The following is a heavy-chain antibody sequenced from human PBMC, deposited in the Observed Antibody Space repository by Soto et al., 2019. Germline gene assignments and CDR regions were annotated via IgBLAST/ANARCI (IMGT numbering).Heavy chain of an antibody. V-gene: IGHV1-46*03. CDR2: IIPIGGST. CDR3: ARTRSSWSPEAFDI. CDR1: GGTFSSYA. Sequence: ASVKVSCKASGGTFSSYAISWVRQAPGQGLEWMGVIIPIGGSTNYAQKFQGRVTMTRDTSTSTVYMELSSLRSEDTAVYYCARTRSSWSPEAFDIWGQGTMVTVSS. D-gene: IGHD6-13*01. J-gene: IGHJ3*02.